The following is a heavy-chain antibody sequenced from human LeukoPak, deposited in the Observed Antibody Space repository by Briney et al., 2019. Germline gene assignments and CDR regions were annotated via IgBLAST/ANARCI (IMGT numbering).Heavy chain of an antibody. CDR1: GGLIDTYY. V-gene: IGHV4-4*07. CDR2: IYRSGSA. J-gene: IGHJ4*02. Sequence: TSETLSLTCTVSGGLIDTYYWNWIRQPVGKGLEWIGRIYRSGSASYNPSLKSRVTMSVDTSKNQFSLKLSSVTAADTAVYFCARGDFFDYWGQGTLVSVSS. CDR3: ARGDFFDY.